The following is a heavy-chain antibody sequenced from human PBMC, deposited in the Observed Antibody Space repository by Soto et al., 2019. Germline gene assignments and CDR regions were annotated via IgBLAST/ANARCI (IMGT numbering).Heavy chain of an antibody. CDR1: GFTFNHYG. V-gene: IGHV3-23*01. CDR2: ISGSGGTT. Sequence: AQLLESGGGLVQPGGSLTLSCAASGFTFNHYGMAWVRQAPGKGLEWVSVISGSGGTTYYADSVKGRFTISRDNSKSTVYLQMNSLRVEDTALYSCAKVIVLGASTIELWGPGTLVTVSS. CDR3: AKVIVLGASTIEL. J-gene: IGHJ4*02. D-gene: IGHD3-10*01.